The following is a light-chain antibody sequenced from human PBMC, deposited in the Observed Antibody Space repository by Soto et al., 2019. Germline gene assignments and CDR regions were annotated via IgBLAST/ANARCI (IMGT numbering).Light chain of an antibody. CDR3: QQYYSYPP. Sequence: AIRMTQSPSSLSASTGDRVTITCRASQGISSYLAWYQQKPGKAPKRPIYAASTLQSGVPSRFSGSGSGTDFTLTISCLQSEDFATYYCQQYYSYPPFGGGTKVDIK. CDR1: QGISSY. CDR2: AAS. V-gene: IGKV1-8*01. J-gene: IGKJ4*01.